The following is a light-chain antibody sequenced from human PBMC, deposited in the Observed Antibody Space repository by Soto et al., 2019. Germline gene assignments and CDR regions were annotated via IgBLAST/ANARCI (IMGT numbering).Light chain of an antibody. V-gene: IGLV2-11*01. CDR3: CSYAGSYAFVV. J-gene: IGLJ2*01. CDR2: DVS. CDR1: SSDVGGYNY. Sequence: QSALTQPRSVSGSPGQSVTISCTGTSSDVGGYNYVSWYQQHPGKAPKLMIYDVSKRPSGVPDRFSGSKSGNTASLTISGLQAEDDADYDCCSYAGSYAFVVFGGGTKLTVL.